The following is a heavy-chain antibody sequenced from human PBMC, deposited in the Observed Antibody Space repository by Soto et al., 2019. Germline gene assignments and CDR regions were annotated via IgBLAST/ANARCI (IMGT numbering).Heavy chain of an antibody. CDR3: TRGGDAYKNGH. Sequence: QVQLQESGPGLVKPSETLSLTCTVPGGSVSIGTYYWSWIRQPPGKGLEWIGFIHYSGSTNYNPSRKSXATXSXDTSKNQFSLKLTSVNAADTAVYYCTRGGDAYKNGHWGQGTLVTVYS. CDR2: IHYSGST. CDR1: GGSVSIGTYY. D-gene: IGHD2-21*01. V-gene: IGHV4-61*01. J-gene: IGHJ4*02.